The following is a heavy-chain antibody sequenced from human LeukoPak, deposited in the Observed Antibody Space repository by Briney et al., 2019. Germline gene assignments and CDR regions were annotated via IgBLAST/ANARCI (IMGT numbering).Heavy chain of an antibody. CDR1: GGSVSSGSYY. J-gene: IGHJ6*02. CDR2: IDYSGST. CDR3: ARESYYYYGMDV. Sequence: PSETLSLTCTVSGGSVSSGSYYWSWIRQPPGKGLEWIGYIDYSGSTNYNPSLKSRVTISVETSKNQFSLKLSSMTAADTAVYYCARESYYYYGMDVWGQGTTVTVSS. V-gene: IGHV4-61*01.